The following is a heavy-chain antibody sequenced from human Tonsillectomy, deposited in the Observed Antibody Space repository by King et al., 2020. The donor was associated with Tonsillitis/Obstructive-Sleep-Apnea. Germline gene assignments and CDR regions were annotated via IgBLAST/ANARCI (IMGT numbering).Heavy chain of an antibody. D-gene: IGHD2-2*01. J-gene: IGHJ3*02. CDR2: IWYDGSNK. V-gene: IGHV3-33*01. Sequence: VQLVESGGGVVQPGRSLRLSCAASGFTFSSYGMHWVRQAPGKGLEWVAVIWYDGSNKYYADSVKGRFTISRDNSKNTLYLQMNSLRAEDTAVDYCARDPIGSYGPDVAFDIWGQGTMVTVSS. CDR3: ARDPIGSYGPDVAFDI. CDR1: GFTFSSYG.